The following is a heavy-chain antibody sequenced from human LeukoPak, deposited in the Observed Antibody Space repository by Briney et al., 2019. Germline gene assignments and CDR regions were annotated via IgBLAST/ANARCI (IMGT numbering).Heavy chain of an antibody. CDR3: ARGDPYYYGSGSYRDNWFDP. CDR2: IYYSGST. V-gene: IGHV4-59*01. J-gene: IGHJ5*02. CDR1: GGSISSYY. D-gene: IGHD3-10*01. Sequence: PSETLSLTCTVSGGSISSYYWSWIRQPPGKGLEWIGYIYYSGSTNYNPSLKSRVTISVDTSKNQFSLKLSSVTAADTAVYYCARGDPYYYGSGSYRDNWFDPWGQGTLVTVSS.